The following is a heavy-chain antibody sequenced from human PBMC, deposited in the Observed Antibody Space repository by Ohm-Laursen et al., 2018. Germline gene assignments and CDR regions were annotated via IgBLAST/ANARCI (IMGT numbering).Heavy chain of an antibody. J-gene: IGHJ4*02. CDR1: GFSLNTYKAG. D-gene: IGHD2-2*01. CDR3: AHRACSSTSCYLDYFDF. CDR2: IYSDDKK. V-gene: IGHV2-5*02. Sequence: TQTLTLTCTFSGFSLNTYKAGMGWIRQPPGEALEWIAVIYSDDKKYYSPSLGSRLTITRDTSKTQVVLTMTNMDPVDTATYYCAHRACSSTSCYLDYFDFWGQGTLVTVSS.